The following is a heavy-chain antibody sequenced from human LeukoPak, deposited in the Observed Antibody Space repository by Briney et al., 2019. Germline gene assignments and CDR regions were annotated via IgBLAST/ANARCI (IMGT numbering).Heavy chain of an antibody. Sequence: GGSLRLSCAASGFTFSSFAMSWVRQAPGKGLEWVSYISSGSSTTYYADSVKGRFTISRDNSKNTLYLQMNSLRAEDTAIYYCAKNGDRGAYCSGGSCYPYYYYYIDVWGKGTTVTISS. V-gene: IGHV3-23*01. CDR2: ISSGSSTT. J-gene: IGHJ6*03. D-gene: IGHD2-15*01. CDR1: GFTFSSFA. CDR3: AKNGDRGAYCSGGSCYPYYYYYIDV.